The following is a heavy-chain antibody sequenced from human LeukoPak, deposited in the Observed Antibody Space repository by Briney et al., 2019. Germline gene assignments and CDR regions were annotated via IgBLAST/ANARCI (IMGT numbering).Heavy chain of an antibody. CDR2: IYSGGST. J-gene: IGHJ6*04. CDR3: AELGITMIGGV. CDR1: GFTVSSNY. Sequence: GGSLRLSCAASGFTVSSNYMSWVRQAPGKGLQWVSVIYSGGSTYYADSVKGRFTISRDNAKNSLYLQMNSLRAEDTAVYYCAELGITMIGGVWGKGTTVTISS. V-gene: IGHV3-53*01. D-gene: IGHD3-10*02.